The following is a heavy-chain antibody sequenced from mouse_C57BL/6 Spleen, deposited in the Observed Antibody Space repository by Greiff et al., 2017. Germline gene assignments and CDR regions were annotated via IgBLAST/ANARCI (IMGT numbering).Heavy chain of an antibody. V-gene: IGHV1-62-2*01. CDR3: ARHEYVYGRSFDY. D-gene: IGHD1-1*01. J-gene: IGHJ1*03. Sequence: VQLQESGAELVKPGASVKLSCKASGYTFTDYSIHWVKQRTGQGLEWIGWFYPGSGSTKYTEKFKGKATLTADKSSSTAYMELSSLTSEDSAVYYCARHEYVYGRSFDYWGKGTTLTVSA. CDR2: FYPGSGST. CDR1: GYTFTDYS.